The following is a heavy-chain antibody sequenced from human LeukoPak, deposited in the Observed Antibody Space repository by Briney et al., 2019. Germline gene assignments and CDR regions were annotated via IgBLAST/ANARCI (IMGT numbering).Heavy chain of an antibody. CDR3: ARLDILVPRAVEWFDP. CDR2: IYYRGST. Sequence: SETLALACTVSGGSINNYYWSWIRQPPGKGLEWIGYIYYRGSTNYNPSLKSRVTFSVDTSKNQFSLKLNSVTAADTAVYYCARLDILVPRAVEWFDPWGQGTGVTVSS. CDR1: GGSINNYY. V-gene: IGHV4-59*01. J-gene: IGHJ5*01. D-gene: IGHD2-2*01.